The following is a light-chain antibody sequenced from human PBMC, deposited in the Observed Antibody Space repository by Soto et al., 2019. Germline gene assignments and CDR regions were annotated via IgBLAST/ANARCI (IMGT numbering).Light chain of an antibody. V-gene: IGKV3-11*01. CDR1: QSVSSY. J-gene: IGKJ4*01. CDR3: QHRSNWPLT. CDR2: DAS. Sequence: EIVLAQSPATLSLSPGERATLSCRASQSVSSYLAWYQQKPGQAPRLLIYDASNRATGIPARFSGSGSGTDFTLTISSLEPEDFAVYYCQHRSNWPLTFGGGTKVEIK.